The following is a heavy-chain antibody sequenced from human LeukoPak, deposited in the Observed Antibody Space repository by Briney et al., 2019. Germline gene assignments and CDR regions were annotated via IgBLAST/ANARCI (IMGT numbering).Heavy chain of an antibody. J-gene: IGHJ4*02. D-gene: IGHD2-8*01. CDR3: AKDIGKYAEGPIDY. V-gene: IGHV3-9*01. CDR1: GFTVSSNY. Sequence: GGSLRLSCAASGFTVSSNYMSWVRQAPGKGLEWVSGISWNSGSIGYADSVKGRFTISRDNAENSLYLQMNSLRAEDTALYYCAKDIGKYAEGPIDYWGQGTLVTVSS. CDR2: ISWNSGSI.